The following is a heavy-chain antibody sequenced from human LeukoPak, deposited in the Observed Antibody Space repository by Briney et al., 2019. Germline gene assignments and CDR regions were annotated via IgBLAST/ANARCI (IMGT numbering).Heavy chain of an antibody. J-gene: IGHJ2*01. CDR2: IYTSGST. V-gene: IGHV4-4*07. D-gene: IGHD4-17*01. Sequence: SETLSLTCTVSGGSISSYDLSWIRQPPGKGLEWIGRIYTSGSTNYNPSLKSRVTMSVDTSKDQFTLKLSSLTAADTAVYYCARTFTGDYVYFDLWGRGTLVTVSS. CDR3: ARTFTGDYVYFDL. CDR1: GGSISSYD.